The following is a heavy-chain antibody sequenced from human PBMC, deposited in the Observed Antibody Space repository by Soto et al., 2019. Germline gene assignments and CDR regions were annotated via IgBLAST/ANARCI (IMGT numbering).Heavy chain of an antibody. CDR1: GFTFSNYN. J-gene: IGHJ5*02. CDR3: AKKLGTTDGNYLDP. CDR2: ILSTGTIT. Sequence: GGSLRLSCAASGFTFSNYNMNWVRQAPGKGLEWVSTILSTGTITYYADSVKGRFTISRDNSKDTLYLQMDSLRADDTAVYYCAKKLGTTDGNYLDPCGQGPLVTVYS. D-gene: IGHD1-1*01. V-gene: IGHV3-23*01.